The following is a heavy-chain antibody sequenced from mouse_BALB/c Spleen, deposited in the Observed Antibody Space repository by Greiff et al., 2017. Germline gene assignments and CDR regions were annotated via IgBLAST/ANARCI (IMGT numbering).Heavy chain of an antibody. CDR2: ISNGGGST. CDR1: GFTFSSYT. D-gene: IGHD1-2*01. Sequence: EVHLVESGGGLVQPGGSLKLSCAASGFTFSSYTMSWVRQTPEKRLEWVAYISNGGGSTYYPDTVKGRFTISRDNAKNTLYLQMSSLKSEDTAMYYCARGGYGHYFDYWGQGTTLTVSS. V-gene: IGHV5-12-2*01. J-gene: IGHJ2*01. CDR3: ARGGYGHYFDY.